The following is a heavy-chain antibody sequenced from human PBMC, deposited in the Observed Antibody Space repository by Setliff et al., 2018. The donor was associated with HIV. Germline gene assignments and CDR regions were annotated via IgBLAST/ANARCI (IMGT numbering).Heavy chain of an antibody. CDR2: ISYTGST. Sequence: SETLSLTCTVSGGSISSSSYYWGWIRQPPGKGLEGIGTISYTGSTYYDPSLKSRVTISLDTSKNQFFLKLSSMTAPDTAIYYSSRQTLEYYDTLTGYYXXPKHFDSWGQGTLVTVSS. V-gene: IGHV4-39*01. CDR1: GGSISSSSYY. CDR3: SRQTLEYYDTLTGYYXXPKHFDS. D-gene: IGHD3-9*01. J-gene: IGHJ4*02.